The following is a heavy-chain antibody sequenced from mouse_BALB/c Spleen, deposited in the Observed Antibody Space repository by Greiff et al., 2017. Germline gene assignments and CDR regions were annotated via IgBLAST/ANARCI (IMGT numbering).Heavy chain of an antibody. CDR3: ARGYGNPWFAY. Sequence: VQLKESGAELVKPGASVKLSCTASGFNITDTYMHWVKQRPEQGLEWIGRIDPANGNTKYDPKFQGKATITADTSSNTAYLQLSSLTSEDTAVYYGARGYGNPWFAYWGQGTLVTVSA. D-gene: IGHD2-10*02. V-gene: IGHV14-3*02. CDR2: IDPANGNT. J-gene: IGHJ3*01. CDR1: GFNITDTY.